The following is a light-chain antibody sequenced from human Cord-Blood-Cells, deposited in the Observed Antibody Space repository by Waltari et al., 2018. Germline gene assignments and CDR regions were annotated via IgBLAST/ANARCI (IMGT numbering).Light chain of an antibody. CDR1: QDISNY. CDR3: QQYDNLPFT. Sequence: DIQMTQSPSSLSASAGDRVTITCQASQDISNYLNWYQQKPGKAPKLLIYDASNLETGFPSRFSGSGSGTDFTFTISSLQPEDIATYYCQQYDNLPFTFGPGTKVDIK. J-gene: IGKJ3*01. CDR2: DAS. V-gene: IGKV1-33*01.